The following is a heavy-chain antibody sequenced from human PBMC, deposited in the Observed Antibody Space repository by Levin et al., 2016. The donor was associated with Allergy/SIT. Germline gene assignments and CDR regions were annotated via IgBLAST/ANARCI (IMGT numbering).Heavy chain of an antibody. CDR2: IYNSGQT. V-gene: IGHV4-59*08. D-gene: IGHD3-22*01. CDR3: ARHRYGVGYEF. Sequence: SETLSLTCTVSGGSISGYYWSWIRQPPGKGLEWIGYIYNSGQTGYKSSLKSRVTISVDTSKNQFSLKLNSVTAVDTAVYYCARHRYGVGYEFWGQGTQVTVSS. J-gene: IGHJ4*02. CDR1: GGSISGYY.